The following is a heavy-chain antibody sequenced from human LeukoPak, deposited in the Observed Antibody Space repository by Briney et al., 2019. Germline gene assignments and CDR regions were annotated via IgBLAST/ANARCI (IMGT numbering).Heavy chain of an antibody. CDR1: GFTFRNYG. CDR3: ARRATTERGHSYGLDY. Sequence: GGTLRLSCAASGFTFRNYGMSWVRQAPGKGLEWVSGISGGGYSTDYADSVTGRFTISRDNAKNSLYLQMNSLRAEDTAVYYCARRATTERGHSYGLDYWGQGTLVTVSS. D-gene: IGHD5-18*01. CDR2: ISGGGYST. J-gene: IGHJ4*02. V-gene: IGHV3-21*01.